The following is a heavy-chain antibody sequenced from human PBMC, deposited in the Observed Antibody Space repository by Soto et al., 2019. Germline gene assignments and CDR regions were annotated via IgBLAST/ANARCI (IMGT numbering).Heavy chain of an antibody. CDR3: ARLSGDGFWKSYSPYNLFES. V-gene: IGHV3-48*03. D-gene: IGHD3-3*01. CDR2: INGGGDVK. Sequence: GGSVRLSCAASGFAFANYEMHWVRQAPGKGLDWVAYINGGGDVKYYADSVEGRFTISRDNAKNALFLQMDNLRAEDTAIYYCARLSGDGFWKSYSPYNLFESWGQGTQVTVSS. CDR1: GFAFANYE. J-gene: IGHJ5*01.